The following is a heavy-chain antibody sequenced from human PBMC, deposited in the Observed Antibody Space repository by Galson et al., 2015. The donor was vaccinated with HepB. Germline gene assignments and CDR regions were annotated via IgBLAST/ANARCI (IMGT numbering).Heavy chain of an antibody. Sequence: SLRLSCAASGFTFSYYAMSWVRQAPGKGLEWVSAITPSGDNTYSADSMKGRFTISRDNSQNPLFLRMNSLRADDTAIYFCAKVFPEKTDGWYRQALYYFDSWGQGTRVTVSS. CDR2: ITPSGDNT. D-gene: IGHD6-19*01. CDR3: AKVFPEKTDGWYRQALYYFDS. J-gene: IGHJ4*02. CDR1: GFTFSYYA. V-gene: IGHV3-23*01.